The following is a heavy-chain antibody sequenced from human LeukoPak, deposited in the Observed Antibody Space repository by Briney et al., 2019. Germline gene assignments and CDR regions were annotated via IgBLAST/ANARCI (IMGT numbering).Heavy chain of an antibody. CDR1: GGSFSGYY. CDR3: ARKIAAAGHFDY. D-gene: IGHD6-13*01. CDR2: INHSGST. V-gene: IGHV4-34*01. Sequence: KPSETLSLTCAVYGGSFSGYYWSWVRQPPEMGLEWIGEINHSGSTNYNPSLKSRVTISEDTSKNQFSLKVSSVTAADTAVYYCARKIAAAGHFDYWGQGTLVTVSS. J-gene: IGHJ4*02.